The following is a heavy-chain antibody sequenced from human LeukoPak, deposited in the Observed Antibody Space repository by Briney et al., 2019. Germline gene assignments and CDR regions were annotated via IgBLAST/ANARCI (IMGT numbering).Heavy chain of an antibody. CDR2: IIPIFGTA. Sequence: ASVKVSCKASGGTFSSYAISWVRQAPGQGLEWMGGIIPIFGTANYAQKFQGRVTITTDESTSTAYMELSSLRSEDTAVYYCARDIAAAGTRGNSYYYYYMDVWGKGTTVTVSS. V-gene: IGHV1-69*05. CDR3: ARDIAAAGTRGNSYYYYYMDV. D-gene: IGHD6-13*01. J-gene: IGHJ6*03. CDR1: GGTFSSYA.